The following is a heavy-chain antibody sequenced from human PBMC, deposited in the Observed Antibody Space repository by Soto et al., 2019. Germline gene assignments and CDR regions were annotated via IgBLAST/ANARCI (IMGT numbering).Heavy chain of an antibody. D-gene: IGHD3-22*01. CDR2: IIPIFITA. J-gene: IGHJ4*02. Sequence: QVQLEQSGAEVKKPGSSVKVSCKASGGTFSTYAFTWVRQAPGQGLEWMGGIIPIFITAHYAQKFQGRVTITADXXTXTXXMELSSLRSEDTAVYYCARGLEEYYYQNSGHYSAYWGQGTLVTGSS. CDR1: GGTFSTYA. V-gene: IGHV1-69*12. CDR3: ARGLEEYYYQNSGHYSAY.